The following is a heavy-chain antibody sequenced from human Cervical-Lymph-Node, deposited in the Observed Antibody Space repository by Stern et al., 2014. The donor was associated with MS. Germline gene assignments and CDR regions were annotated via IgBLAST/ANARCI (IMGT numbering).Heavy chain of an antibody. CDR3: AREEEAVADSYYYGMDV. D-gene: IGHD6-19*01. V-gene: IGHV4-39*02. CDR1: GGYISKTNYY. J-gene: IGHJ6*02. Sequence: QLQLQESGPGLVKPSETLSLTCTVSGGYISKTNYYWGWIRQPPGKGLQWIGNIYYTGSAFYNPSLKSRVTIPVDTSKNHFSLRLRSVTASDTAVYYCAREEEAVADSYYYGMDVWGQGTAVTVSS. CDR2: IYYTGSA.